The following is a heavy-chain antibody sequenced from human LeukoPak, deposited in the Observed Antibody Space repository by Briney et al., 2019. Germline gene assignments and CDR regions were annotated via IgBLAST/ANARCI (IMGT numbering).Heavy chain of an antibody. CDR3: AKDVSRILTGARNYFDS. D-gene: IGHD3-9*01. CDR1: GFTFSSYW. V-gene: IGHV3-30*02. J-gene: IGHJ4*02. CDR2: IRYDERNK. Sequence: GGSLRLSCAASGFTFSSYWTHWVRQAPGKGLEWVAFIRYDERNKYYSDSVKGRFTISRDNSKNTLYLQMNSLRAEDTAVYYCAKDVSRILTGARNYFDSWGQGALVTVSS.